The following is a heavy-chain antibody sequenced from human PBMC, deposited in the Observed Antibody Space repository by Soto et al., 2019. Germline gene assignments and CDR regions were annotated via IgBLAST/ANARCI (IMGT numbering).Heavy chain of an antibody. V-gene: IGHV3-23*01. D-gene: IGHD6-19*01. Sequence: PGGSLRLSCAASGFTFSVYAMPWVRKAPGKGLEWVSSITSGGEGTYSADSVKGRFTISRDNSKNTLYLQMNSLRGEDTAIYYCARGGIALALGLEYWGQGTLVTVSS. CDR2: ITSGGEGT. J-gene: IGHJ4*02. CDR1: GFTFSVYA. CDR3: ARGGIALALGLEY.